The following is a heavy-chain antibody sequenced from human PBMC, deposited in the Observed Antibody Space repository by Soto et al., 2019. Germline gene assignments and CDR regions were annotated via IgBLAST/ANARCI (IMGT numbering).Heavy chain of an antibody. CDR2: IYWDDDK. D-gene: IGHD3-3*01. CDR3: AHRVLRTVFGLVTTTAIYFDF. CDR1: GFSLTTSGVG. Sequence: QITLNESGPTQVKPRQTLTLTCTFSGFSLTTSGVGVGWIRQSPGKAPEWLALIYWDDDKRYSPSLKSRLTIPKQTSQNQVVLTMADLDPADTATYYCAHRVLRTVFGLVTTTAIYFDFWGQGTPVAVSS. J-gene: IGHJ4*02. V-gene: IGHV2-5*02.